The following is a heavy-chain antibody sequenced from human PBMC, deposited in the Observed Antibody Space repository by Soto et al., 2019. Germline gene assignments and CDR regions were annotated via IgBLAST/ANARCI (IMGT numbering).Heavy chain of an antibody. D-gene: IGHD6-19*01. J-gene: IGHJ4*02. CDR1: GFTFSSYS. Sequence: GGSLRLSCAASGFTFSSYSMNWVRQAPGTGLEWVSSISSSSSYIYYADSVKGRFTISRDNAKNSLYLQMNSLRAEDTAVYYCARDLAIDEQFPESDILNDYWGQGTLVTVSS. CDR2: ISSSSSYI. V-gene: IGHV3-21*01. CDR3: ARDLAIDEQFPESDILNDY.